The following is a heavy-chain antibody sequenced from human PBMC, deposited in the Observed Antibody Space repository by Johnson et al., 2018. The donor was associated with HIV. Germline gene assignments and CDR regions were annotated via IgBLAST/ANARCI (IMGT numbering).Heavy chain of an antibody. V-gene: IGHV3-23*04. CDR3: ARDRQAVRGTFDI. CDR1: GFTFSSYA. J-gene: IGHJ3*02. CDR2: ISGSGGST. Sequence: VQLVESGGGVVQPGRSLRLSCAASGFTFSSYAMSWVRQAPGKGLEWVSAISGSGGSTYYADSVKGRFTISRDNSKNTLYLQMNSLRAEDTALYYCARDRQAVRGTFDIWGQGTMVTVSS. D-gene: IGHD6-19*01.